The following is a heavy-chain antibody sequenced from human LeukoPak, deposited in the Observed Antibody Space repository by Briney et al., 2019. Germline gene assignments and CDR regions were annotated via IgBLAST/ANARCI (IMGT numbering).Heavy chain of an antibody. CDR1: GFTFSVYG. Sequence: GRSLRLSCAASGFTFSVYGMHWVRQAPGMGLEWVAVIWFDGSNKYYEDAVKGRFTIYRVNSKNTLYLQMNSLRAEDTAVYYCAKEVCGPLSGSYYSTLYYYYGMDVWGQGTTVTVSS. CDR2: IWFDGSNK. D-gene: IGHD3-10*01. J-gene: IGHJ6*02. V-gene: IGHV3-33*06. CDR3: AKEVCGPLSGSYYSTLYYYYGMDV.